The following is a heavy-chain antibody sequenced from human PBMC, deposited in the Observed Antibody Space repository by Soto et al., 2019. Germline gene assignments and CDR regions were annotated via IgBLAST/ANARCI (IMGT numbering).Heavy chain of an antibody. CDR1: GYTFTGYY. J-gene: IGHJ5*02. Sequence: ASVKVSCKASGYTFTGYYMHWVRQAPGQGLEWMGWINPNSGGTNYAQKFQGWVTMTRDTSISTAYMELSRLRSDDTAVYYCARDDRELELTNWFDPWGQGTLVTVSS. CDR3: ARDDRELELTNWFDP. V-gene: IGHV1-2*04. CDR2: INPNSGGT. D-gene: IGHD1-7*01.